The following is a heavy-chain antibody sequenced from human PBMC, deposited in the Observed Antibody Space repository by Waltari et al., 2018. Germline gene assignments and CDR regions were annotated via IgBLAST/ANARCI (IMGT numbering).Heavy chain of an antibody. CDR3: ARYHCTSGVCQHFDY. D-gene: IGHD2-8*01. CDR2: ILYSGTT. V-gene: IGHV4-59*01. J-gene: IGHJ4*02. Sequence: QVHLQESGPGLVKHSETLSLTCTVPRGSIIGFYWSWIRQPPGKGLEWIGSILYSGTTVYSPSLESRVTMSVDMSKNQFSLELGSVTAADTAVYHCARYHCTSGVCQHFDYWGQGILVTVSS. CDR1: RGSIIGFY.